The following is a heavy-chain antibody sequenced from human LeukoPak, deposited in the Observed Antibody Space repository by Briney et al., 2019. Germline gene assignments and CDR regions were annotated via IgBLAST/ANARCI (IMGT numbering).Heavy chain of an antibody. V-gene: IGHV4-39*01. CDR2: IYYSGST. Sequence: PSETLSLTCTVSGGSISSSSYYWGWIRQPPGKGLEWIGSIYYSGSTYYNPSLKSRVTISVDTSKNQFSLKLSSVTAADTAVYYCASLLLGYCSSTSCRRPFDYWGRGTLVTVSS. CDR1: GGSISSSSYY. D-gene: IGHD2-2*01. J-gene: IGHJ4*02. CDR3: ASLLLGYCSSTSCRRPFDY.